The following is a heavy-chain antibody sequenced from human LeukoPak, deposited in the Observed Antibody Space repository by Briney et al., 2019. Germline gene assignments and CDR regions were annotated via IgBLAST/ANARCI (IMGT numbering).Heavy chain of an antibody. CDR1: GFSFISYW. D-gene: IGHD2-2*01. J-gene: IGHJ4*02. V-gene: IGHV3-7*01. CDR2: IKQDGSEK. CDR3: ASTNSLDY. Sequence: GGSLRLSCAASGFSFISYWMNWVRQAPGKGLEWVANIKQDGSEKNYVDSVKGRFTISRDNTKNSLYLQMNSLRAEDTAVYYCASTNSLDYWGQGTLVTVSS.